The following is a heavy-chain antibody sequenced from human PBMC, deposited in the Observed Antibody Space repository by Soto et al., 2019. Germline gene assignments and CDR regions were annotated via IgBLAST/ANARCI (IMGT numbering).Heavy chain of an antibody. CDR2: INHSASA. V-gene: IGHV4-34*01. J-gene: IGHJ4*02. CDR1: GACLSGYN. D-gene: IGHD3-22*01. Sequence: ETLPPPCAVHGACLSGYNWGWIGPPAGKGLEWIVEINHSASANYNQSLKSRVTIAVDTSKTQFSQQLSSVTAADTAVYYCAGGGQSKENSGCDYWGQGTLGTVSS. CDR3: AGGGQSKENSGCDY.